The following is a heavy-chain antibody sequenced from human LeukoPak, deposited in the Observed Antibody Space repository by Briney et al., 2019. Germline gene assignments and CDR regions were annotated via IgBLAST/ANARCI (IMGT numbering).Heavy chain of an antibody. CDR1: GFTVSSNY. CDR3: AKESSRVVVAAYFDY. D-gene: IGHD2-15*01. Sequence: GGSLRLSCAASGFTVSSNYMSWVRQAPGKGLEWVSVIYSGGSTYYADSVKGRFTISRDNSKNTLYLQMNSLRAEDTAVYYCAKESSRVVVAAYFDYWGQGTLVTVSS. V-gene: IGHV3-53*01. CDR2: IYSGGST. J-gene: IGHJ4*02.